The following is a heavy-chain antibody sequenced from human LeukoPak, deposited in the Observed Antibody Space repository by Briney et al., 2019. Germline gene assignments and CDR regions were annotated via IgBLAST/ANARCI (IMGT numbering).Heavy chain of an antibody. CDR1: GGSFSGYY. V-gene: IGHV4-34*01. J-gene: IGHJ4*02. CDR3: ARSVGATDY. CDR2: INHSGST. D-gene: IGHD1-26*01. Sequence: SETLSLTCAVYGGSFSGYYWSWIRRPPGKGLEWIGEINHSGSTNYNPSLKSRVTISVDTSKNQFSLKLSSVTAADTAVYYCARSVGATDYWGQGTLVTVSS.